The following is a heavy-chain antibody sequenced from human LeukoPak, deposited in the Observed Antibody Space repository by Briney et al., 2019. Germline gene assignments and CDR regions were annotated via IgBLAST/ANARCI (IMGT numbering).Heavy chain of an antibody. V-gene: IGHV3-23*01. Sequence: GGSLRLSCAASQFIFSNCALSLVRHAPGEGVVWLSTLSGSGGSTYYADSVKGRFTISRDNSKNTLSLQMESLRAGDTAVYFCAKGGRHIPAAYDYWGQGALVTVSS. J-gene: IGHJ4*02. D-gene: IGHD6-13*01. CDR3: AKGGRHIPAAYDY. CDR1: QFIFSNCA. CDR2: LSGSGGST.